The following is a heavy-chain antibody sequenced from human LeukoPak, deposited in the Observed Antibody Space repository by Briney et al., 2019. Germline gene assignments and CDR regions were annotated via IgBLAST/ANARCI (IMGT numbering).Heavy chain of an antibody. CDR1: GFTFSSYA. Sequence: GGSLRLSCAASGFTFSSYAMSWVRQAPGKGLEWVSAISGSGGSTYYADSVKGRFTISRDNSKNTLYLQMNSLRAEDTAVYYCAKRARYCSGGSCLSVWFDPWGQGTPVTVSS. CDR3: AKRARYCSGGSCLSVWFDP. CDR2: ISGSGGST. J-gene: IGHJ5*02. V-gene: IGHV3-23*01. D-gene: IGHD2-15*01.